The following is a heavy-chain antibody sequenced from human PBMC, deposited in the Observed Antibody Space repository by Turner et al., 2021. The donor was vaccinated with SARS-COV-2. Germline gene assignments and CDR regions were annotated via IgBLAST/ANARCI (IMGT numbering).Heavy chain of an antibody. J-gene: IGHJ4*02. D-gene: IGHD5-18*01. CDR1: GGSISSSSYY. Sequence: QLQLQESGPGLVQPSETLSLTCTVSGGSISSSSYYWGWIRQPPGKGLEWIGSIYYSGSTYYNPSLKSRVTISVDTSKNQFSLKLSSVTAADTAVYYCARFEYGYSYDFGFDYWGQGTLVTVSS. CDR3: ARFEYGYSYDFGFDY. CDR2: IYYSGST. V-gene: IGHV4-39*01.